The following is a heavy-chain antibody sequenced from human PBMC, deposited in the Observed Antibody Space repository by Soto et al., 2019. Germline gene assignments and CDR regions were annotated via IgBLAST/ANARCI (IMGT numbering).Heavy chain of an antibody. J-gene: IGHJ4*02. D-gene: IGHD3-22*01. Sequence: QVQLQESGPGLVKPSQTLSLTCTVSGGSISSGDYYWSWIRQPPGKGLEWIGYIYYSGSTYYNPSLKSRVTISVDTSKNQFSLKLSSVTAADTAVYYCATLPDYYDSSGYYRNYWGQGTLVTVSS. V-gene: IGHV4-30-4*01. CDR3: ATLPDYYDSSGYYRNY. CDR1: GGSISSGDYY. CDR2: IYYSGST.